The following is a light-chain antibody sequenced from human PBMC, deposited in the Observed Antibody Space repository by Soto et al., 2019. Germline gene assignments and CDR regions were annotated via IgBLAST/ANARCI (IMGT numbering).Light chain of an antibody. J-gene: IGKJ1*01. Sequence: EIVLTQSPGTLSRFPWYRSTLSCSASQSVSNNYLAWYQQKPGQAPRLLIYGASNRATGIPARFSGSGSGTDFTLTISSLEPQDFAVYYCQQRSNWPRTFGQGTKVDIK. V-gene: IGKV3-11*01. CDR3: QQRSNWPRT. CDR2: GAS. CDR1: QSVSNNY.